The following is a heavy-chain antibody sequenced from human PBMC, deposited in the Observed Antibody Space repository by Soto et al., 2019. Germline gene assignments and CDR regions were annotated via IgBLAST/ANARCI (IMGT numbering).Heavy chain of an antibody. D-gene: IGHD6-13*01. CDR1: GGSISSSSYY. J-gene: IGHJ4*02. Sequence: PSETLSLTCTVSGGSISSSSYYWGWIRQPPGKGLEWIGSIYYSGSTDYNPSLKSRVTISGDTSKNQFSLKVSSVTAADTAVYYCARGTSWQLPFDYWGQGTLVTVSS. CDR3: ARGTSWQLPFDY. V-gene: IGHV4-39*07. CDR2: IYYSGST.